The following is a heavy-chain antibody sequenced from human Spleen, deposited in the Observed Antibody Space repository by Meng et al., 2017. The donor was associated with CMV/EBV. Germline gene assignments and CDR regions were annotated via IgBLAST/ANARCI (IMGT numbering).Heavy chain of an antibody. D-gene: IGHD3-16*01. CDR2: ISYDGSNK. V-gene: IGHV3-30*04. CDR1: GFTFSSHT. CDR3: ARDWDGGGDY. Sequence: GSLRLSCAASGFTFSSHTMHWVRQAPGKGLEWVAVISYDGSNKYDADSVKGRFTISRDNSKNTLYLQMNSLRAEDTAVYYCARDWDGGGDYWGQGTLVTVSS. J-gene: IGHJ4*02.